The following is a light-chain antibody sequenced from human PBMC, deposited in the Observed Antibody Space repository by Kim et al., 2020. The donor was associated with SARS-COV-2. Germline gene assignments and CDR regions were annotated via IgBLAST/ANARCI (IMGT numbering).Light chain of an antibody. CDR3: QLRSNPKT. CDR1: QSLSSY. J-gene: IGKJ1*01. CDR2: DTS. V-gene: IGKV3-11*01. Sequence: EIVLTQSPATLSLSPGERATFSCRASQSLSSYLAWYQQRPGQAPRLVIYDTSHRATGIPARFSASGSGTDFTLTISSLEPEDFGVYYCQLRSNPKTFGQGTKVDIK.